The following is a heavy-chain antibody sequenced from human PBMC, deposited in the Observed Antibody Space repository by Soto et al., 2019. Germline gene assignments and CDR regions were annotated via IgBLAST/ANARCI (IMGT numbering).Heavy chain of an antibody. V-gene: IGHV3-48*01. J-gene: IGHJ4*02. CDR1: GFTFNIYS. D-gene: IGHD2-15*01. CDR3: ATDKLGYCSDGRCYRPGYFEN. Sequence: GGSLRLSCAASGFTFNIYSMNWVRQAPGKGLEWVSYISGSSSTTYYADSVKGRFTISRDNAKNSLYLQMNSLRAEDTAVYYCATDKLGYCSDGRCYRPGYFENWGQGTPVTVSS. CDR2: ISGSSSTT.